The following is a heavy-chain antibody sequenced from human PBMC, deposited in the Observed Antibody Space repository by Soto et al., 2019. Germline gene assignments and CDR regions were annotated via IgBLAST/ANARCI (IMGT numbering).Heavy chain of an antibody. V-gene: IGHV1-69*06. CDR1: GGTFSSYA. Sequence: QLVQSGAEVKKPGSSVKVSCKASGGTFSSYAIHWVRQAPGQGLERLGKIIPSYDRTNYAKKYQGRVTVTADTYTTTAYMELSSLRSDDTAVYYCARDPSNDYGGDTFDYWGQGTLVTVSS. D-gene: IGHD4-17*01. J-gene: IGHJ4*02. CDR3: ARDPSNDYGGDTFDY. CDR2: IIPSYDRT.